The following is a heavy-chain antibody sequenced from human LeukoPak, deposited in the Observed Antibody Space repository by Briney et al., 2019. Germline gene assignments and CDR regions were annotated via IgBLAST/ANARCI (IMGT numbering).Heavy chain of an antibody. CDR3: AREHGRSGYFDY. CDR1: GFSFSSYA. CDR2: ISSDGSEK. D-gene: IGHD3-22*01. Sequence: GGSLRLSCAASGFSFSSYAIHWVRQAPGKGLEWLSFISSDGSEKYYADSVKGRFTISRDNSKNTLYLQLSSLRVEDTAVYYCAREHGRSGYFDYWGQGTLVSVSS. V-gene: IGHV3-30*19. J-gene: IGHJ4*02.